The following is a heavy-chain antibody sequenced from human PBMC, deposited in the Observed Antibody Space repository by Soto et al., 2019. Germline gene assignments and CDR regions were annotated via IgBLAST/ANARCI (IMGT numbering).Heavy chain of an antibody. D-gene: IGHD1-26*01. V-gene: IGHV1-69*13. J-gene: IGHJ4*02. CDR3: ARGRGLYNSGRSQLDS. CDR1: GDSFSKYT. Sequence: ASVKVSCKASGDSFSKYTVNWVRQAPRQGLEWMGGIIPRFGTTNYAPTLQDRVTITADESMNTVYMELSSLRSEDTALYYCARGRGLYNSGRSQLDSWGQGTLVTVSS. CDR2: IIPRFGTT.